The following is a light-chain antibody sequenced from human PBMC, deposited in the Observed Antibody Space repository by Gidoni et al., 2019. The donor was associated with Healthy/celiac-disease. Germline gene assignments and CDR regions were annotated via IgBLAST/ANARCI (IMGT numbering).Light chain of an antibody. CDR1: KLGDKY. J-gene: IGLJ2*01. V-gene: IGLV3-1*01. CDR2: QDS. Sequence: LTQPPSVSVSPGQTASITCSGDKLGDKYACWYQQKPGQSPVLVIYQDSKRPSGIPERFSGSNSGNTATLTISGTQAMDEADYYCQAWDSSTDVVFGGGTKLTVL. CDR3: QAWDSSTDVV.